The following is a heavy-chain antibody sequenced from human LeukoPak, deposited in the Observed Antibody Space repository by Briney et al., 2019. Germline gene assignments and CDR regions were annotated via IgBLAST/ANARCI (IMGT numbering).Heavy chain of an antibody. CDR3: ARHNKGVFGGVYYFDY. D-gene: IGHD3-16*01. CDR2: IYYSGST. V-gene: IGHV4-39*01. J-gene: IGHJ4*02. CDR1: GGSISSSSYY. Sequence: PSETLCLTCTVSGGSISSSSYYWGWLRQPPGTGLEWIGSIYYSGSTYYNPSLKSRVTISVDTSKNQFSLKLSSVTATDTAVYYCARHNKGVFGGVYYFDYWGQGTLVTVSS.